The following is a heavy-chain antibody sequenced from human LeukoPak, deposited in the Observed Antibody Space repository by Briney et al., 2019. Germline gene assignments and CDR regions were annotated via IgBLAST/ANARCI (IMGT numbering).Heavy chain of an antibody. CDR2: INWNGGSI. J-gene: IGHJ4*02. V-gene: IGHV3-9*01. CDR3: VRDLILVWTPGDDFDH. D-gene: IGHD3-16*01. Sequence: PGGSLRLSCAASGFTFGDYAMHWVRQAPGKGLEWVSGINWNGGSIGYADSVKGRFTISRENARNTLYLQMNSLTAEDTAVYYCVRDLILVWTPGDDFDHWGQGTLVTVSS. CDR1: GFTFGDYA.